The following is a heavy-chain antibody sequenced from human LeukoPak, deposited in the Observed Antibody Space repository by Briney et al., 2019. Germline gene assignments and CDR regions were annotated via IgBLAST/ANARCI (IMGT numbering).Heavy chain of an antibody. CDR3: AREWKVGATTWGFDY. D-gene: IGHD1-26*01. V-gene: IGHV3-48*03. CDR1: GFTFSSYE. J-gene: IGHJ4*02. CDR2: ISSSGSTI. Sequence: GGSLRLSCAASGFTFSSYEMNWVRQAPGKGLAWVSYISSSGSTIYYADSVKGRFTISRDNAKNSLYLQMNSLRAEDTAVYYCAREWKVGATTWGFDYWGQGTLVTVSS.